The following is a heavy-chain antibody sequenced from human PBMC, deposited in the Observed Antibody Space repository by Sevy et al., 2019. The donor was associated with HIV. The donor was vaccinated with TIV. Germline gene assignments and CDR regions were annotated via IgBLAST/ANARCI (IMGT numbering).Heavy chain of an antibody. J-gene: IGHJ4*02. CDR1: GFTFSSYW. Sequence: GSLRLSCAASGFTFSSYWMSWVRQAPGKGLEWVANIKQDGSEKYYVDSVKGRFTISRDNAKNSLYLQMNSLRAEDTAVYYCAREMIGGDTGFDYWGQGTLVTVSS. CDR3: AREMIGGDTGFDY. CDR2: IKQDGSEK. D-gene: IGHD3-22*01. V-gene: IGHV3-7*01.